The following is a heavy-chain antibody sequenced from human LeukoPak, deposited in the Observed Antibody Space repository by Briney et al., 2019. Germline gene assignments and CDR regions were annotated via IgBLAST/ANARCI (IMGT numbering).Heavy chain of an antibody. V-gene: IGHV3-23*01. CDR3: AKGVAYYYYYGVDV. CDR1: GLTFSTYA. Sequence: GGSLRLSCAASGLTFSTYAMSRVRQAPGKGLEWVSAISGSGGSTYYADSVKGRFTMSRDNSKNRLYLQMNSLRAEDTAVYYCAKGVAYYYYYGVDVWGQGTTVTVSS. D-gene: IGHD2-15*01. J-gene: IGHJ6*02. CDR2: ISGSGGST.